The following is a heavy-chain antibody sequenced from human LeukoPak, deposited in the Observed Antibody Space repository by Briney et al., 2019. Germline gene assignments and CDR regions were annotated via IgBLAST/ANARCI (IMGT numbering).Heavy chain of an antibody. CDR2: IYYSGST. V-gene: IGHV4-61*05. CDR1: GGSISSSSYY. CDR3: ARRLRGFDP. D-gene: IGHD4-17*01. J-gene: IGHJ5*02. Sequence: SETLSLTCTVSGGSISSSSYYWGWIRQPPGKGLEWIGYIYYSGSTNYNPSLKSRVTISIDTSKNQFSLKLSSVTAADTAVYYCARRLRGFDPWGQGTLVTVSS.